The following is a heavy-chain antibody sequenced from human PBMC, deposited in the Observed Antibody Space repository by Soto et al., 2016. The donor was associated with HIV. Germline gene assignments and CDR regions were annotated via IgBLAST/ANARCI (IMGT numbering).Heavy chain of an antibody. J-gene: IGHJ5*02. CDR2: IIPILVIT. CDR1: GGTFTTSA. V-gene: IGHV1-69*10. D-gene: IGHD2-2*02. CDR3: ATDEGHCSSIRCYRYWFDL. Sequence: QVQLVQSGAEVKKPGSSVKVSCKASGGTFTTSAISWVRQAPGQGLDWMGGIIPILVITKYVQKFQGRVTITADKSTSTVYMELSTLRSEDTAVYYCATDEGHCSSIRCYRYWFDLWGQGTLVTVSS.